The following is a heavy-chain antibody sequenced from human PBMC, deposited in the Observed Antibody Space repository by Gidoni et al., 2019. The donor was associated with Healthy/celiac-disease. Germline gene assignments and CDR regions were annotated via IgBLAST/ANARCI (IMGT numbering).Heavy chain of an antibody. CDR2: ISWNSGSI. J-gene: IGHJ6*02. CDR1: GFTFDDYA. D-gene: IGHD1-26*01. V-gene: IGHV3-9*01. CDR3: AKDLGYYYYYYGMDV. Sequence: EVQLVESGGGLVQPGRSLRLSCAASGFTFDDYAMHWVRQAPGKGLEWVSGISWNSGSIGYADSVKGRFTISRDNAKNSLYLQMNSLRAEDTALYYRAKDLGYYYYYYGMDVWGQGTTVTVSS.